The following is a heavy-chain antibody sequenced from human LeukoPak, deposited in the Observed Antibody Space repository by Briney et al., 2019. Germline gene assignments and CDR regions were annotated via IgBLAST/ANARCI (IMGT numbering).Heavy chain of an antibody. CDR1: GYTLTELS. Sequence: ASVKVSCKVSGYTLTELSMHWVRQAPGKGLEWMGGFDPEDGETIYAQKFQGRVTMTEDTSTDTAYMELSSLRSEDTAVYYCATDLNLKLYGDPEAFDIWGQGTMVTVSS. V-gene: IGHV1-24*01. D-gene: IGHD4-17*01. J-gene: IGHJ3*02. CDR2: FDPEDGET. CDR3: ATDLNLKLYGDPEAFDI.